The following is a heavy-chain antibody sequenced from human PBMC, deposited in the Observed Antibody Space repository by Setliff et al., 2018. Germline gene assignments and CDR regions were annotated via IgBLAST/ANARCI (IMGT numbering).Heavy chain of an antibody. V-gene: IGHV1-2*06. CDR3: ARVKAPALYYYMDV. D-gene: IGHD3-16*02. CDR2: INPNSGGT. J-gene: IGHJ6*03. Sequence: ASVKVSCKASGYTFTGYYMHWVRQAPGQGLEWMGRINPNSGGTNYAQKFQGRVTMTRDTPISTAYMELSRLRSDDTAVYYCARVKAPALYYYMDVWGKGTTVTVSS. CDR1: GYTFTGYY.